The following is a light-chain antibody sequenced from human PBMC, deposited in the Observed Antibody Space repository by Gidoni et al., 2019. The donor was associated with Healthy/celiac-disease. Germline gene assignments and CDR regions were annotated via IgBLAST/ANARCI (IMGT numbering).Light chain of an antibody. CDR1: QSISSW. V-gene: IGKV1-5*03. Sequence: DIQMTQSPSTLSASLGDRVTITCRASQSISSWLAWYQQKPGTAPKLLIYKASTLESGVPSRFSGSGSGTEFTLTISSLQPDDFATYYCQQYITDAGTFGPGTKVHIK. J-gene: IGKJ3*01. CDR3: QQYITDAGT. CDR2: KAS.